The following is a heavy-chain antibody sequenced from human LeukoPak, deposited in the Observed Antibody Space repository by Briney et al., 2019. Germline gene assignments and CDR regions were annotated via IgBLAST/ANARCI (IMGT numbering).Heavy chain of an antibody. V-gene: IGHV3-48*03. CDR3: ARAILNYDMLTGAGDAFYI. Sequence: GGSLRLSCAASGFTYSSCEMNWLREAPEKALEGVSYISSSGSTIYYADSVKDRFTISRDNDKNSLYLQTNSLRAEYTAGYYCARAILNYDMLTGAGDAFYIWGQGTMVTVSS. J-gene: IGHJ3*02. CDR2: ISSSGSTI. D-gene: IGHD3-9*01. CDR1: GFTYSSCE.